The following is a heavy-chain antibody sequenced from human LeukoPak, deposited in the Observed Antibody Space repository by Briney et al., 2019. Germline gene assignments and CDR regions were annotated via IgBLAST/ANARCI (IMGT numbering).Heavy chain of an antibody. Sequence: GGSLRLSCAASGFTFNSYNMNWVRQAPGKGLEWVSYISTSSNTIYYADSVKGRFTISRDNAKNSLYLQMNDLRAEDTAVYYCARVGSYGMDVWGQGTTVTVSS. J-gene: IGHJ6*02. CDR3: ARVGSYGMDV. CDR1: GFTFNSYN. CDR2: ISTSSNTI. D-gene: IGHD3-10*01. V-gene: IGHV3-48*01.